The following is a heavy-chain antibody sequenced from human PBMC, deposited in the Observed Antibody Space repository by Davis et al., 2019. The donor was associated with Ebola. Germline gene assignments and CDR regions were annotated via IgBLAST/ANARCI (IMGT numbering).Heavy chain of an antibody. CDR1: GFTFSSYW. V-gene: IGHV3-7*03. CDR2: IKQDGSNK. Sequence: GGSLRLSCAASGFTFSSYWMSWVRQAPGKGLEWVANIKQDGSNKYYADSVKGRFTISRDNSENTLYLQMTSLRVEDTAVYYCRARLDYWGQGTLVTVSS. CDR3: RARLDY. J-gene: IGHJ4*02.